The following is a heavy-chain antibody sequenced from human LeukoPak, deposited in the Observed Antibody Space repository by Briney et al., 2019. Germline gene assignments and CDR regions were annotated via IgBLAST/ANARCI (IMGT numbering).Heavy chain of an antibody. CDR2: IKQDGSEK. CDR3: ARDGMYSSGWYGDY. V-gene: IGHV3-7*01. D-gene: IGHD6-19*01. CDR1: GFTFSSYW. J-gene: IGHJ4*02. Sequence: GGSLRLSCAASGFTFSSYWMSWVRQAPGKGLEWVANIKQDGSEKYYVDSVKGRFTISRDNAKNSLCLQMNSLRAEDTAVYYCARDGMYSSGWYGDYWGQGTLVTVSS.